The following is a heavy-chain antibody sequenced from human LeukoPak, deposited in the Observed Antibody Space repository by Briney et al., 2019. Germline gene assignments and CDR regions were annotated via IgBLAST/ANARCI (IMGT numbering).Heavy chain of an antibody. D-gene: IGHD3-22*01. J-gene: IGHJ4*02. CDR2: IYYSGST. CDR1: GGSISSYY. V-gene: IGHV4-59*08. Sequence: PSETLSLTCTVSGGSISSYYWSWIRQPPGKGLEWIGYIYYSGSTNYNPSLKSRVTISVDTSKNQFSLKLSSVTAADTAVYYCARRGSSGYLFGYWGQGTLVTVSS. CDR3: ARRGSSGYLFGY.